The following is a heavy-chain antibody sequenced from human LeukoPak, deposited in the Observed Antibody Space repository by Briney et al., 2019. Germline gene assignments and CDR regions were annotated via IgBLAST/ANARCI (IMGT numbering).Heavy chain of an antibody. V-gene: IGHV1-24*01. D-gene: IGHD6-19*01. J-gene: IGHJ4*02. Sequence: ASVKVSCKVSGYTLTELSMHWVRQAPGKGLEWMGGFDPEDGETIYAQKFQGRVTMTEDTSTDTAYMELSSLRSEDTAVYYCATFPTAVAGTNYFDYWGQGTLVTVSS. CDR3: ATFPTAVAGTNYFDY. CDR2: FDPEDGET. CDR1: GYTLTELS.